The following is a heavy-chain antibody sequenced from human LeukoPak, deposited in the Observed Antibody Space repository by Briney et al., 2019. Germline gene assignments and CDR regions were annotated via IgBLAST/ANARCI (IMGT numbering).Heavy chain of an antibody. CDR2: ISTSSSYI. Sequence: GGSLRLSCEVSGFTFSDYYMSWIRQAPGKGLEWLSYISTSSSYIYYADSVKGRFTVSRDNAMNSLFLQMNSLIAEDTAVYYCARVGIRFLEQYYFDYWGQGTLVTVSS. V-gene: IGHV3-11*06. D-gene: IGHD3-3*01. J-gene: IGHJ4*02. CDR3: ARVGIRFLEQYYFDY. CDR1: GFTFSDYY.